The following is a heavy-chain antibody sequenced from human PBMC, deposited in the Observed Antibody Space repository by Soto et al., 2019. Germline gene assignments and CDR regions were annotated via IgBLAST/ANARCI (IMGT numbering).Heavy chain of an antibody. V-gene: IGHV4-59*01. Sequence: PSETLSLTCTVSGGSISSYYWSWIRQPPGKGLEWIGYIYYSGSTNYNPSLKSRVTISVDTSKNQFSLKLSSVTAADTAVYYCARDGGDRGGGSERGFDYGGQGTLVTVSS. CDR1: GGSISSYY. J-gene: IGHJ4*02. D-gene: IGHD1-26*01. CDR3: ARDGGDRGGGSERGFDY. CDR2: IYYSGST.